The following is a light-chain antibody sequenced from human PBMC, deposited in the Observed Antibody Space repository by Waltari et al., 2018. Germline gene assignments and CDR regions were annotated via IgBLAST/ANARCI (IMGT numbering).Light chain of an antibody. CDR1: TGAVPSGHY. CDR3: LLSYSGARGV. CDR2: DTS. V-gene: IGLV7-46*01. Sequence: QAVVTQEPSLTMSPGGTVTLTCGSSTGAVPSGHYPYWFQQKPGQAPRTLIYDTSNKHSWTPARFSGSLLGGKAALTLSGAQPEDEAEYYCLLSYSGARGVFGGGTKLTVL. J-gene: IGLJ2*01.